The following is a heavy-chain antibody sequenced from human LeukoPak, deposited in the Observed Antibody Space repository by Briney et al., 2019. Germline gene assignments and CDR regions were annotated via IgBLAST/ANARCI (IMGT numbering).Heavy chain of an antibody. J-gene: IGHJ4*02. V-gene: IGHV3-48*02. Sequence: PGGSLRLSCAASGFTFSSYSMNWVRQAPGKGLEWVSYIISSSSTIYYADSVKGRYTIYRDNAKNSLYLQMNSLRDEDTAGYYRAGEGYWGQGTLVTVSS. CDR1: GFTFSSYS. CDR2: IISSSSTI. CDR3: AGEGY.